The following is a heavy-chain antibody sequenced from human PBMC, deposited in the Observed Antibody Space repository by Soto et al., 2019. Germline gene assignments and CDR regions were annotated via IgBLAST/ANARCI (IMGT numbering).Heavy chain of an antibody. CDR1: GYTFTGYY. D-gene: IGHD3-16*01. V-gene: IGHV1-2*04. CDR2: INLNSGGT. CDR3: ARGWAYYDYVWGSYTPSSGMDA. Sequence: ASVKVSCKASGYTFTGYYMHWVRQAPGQGLEWMGWINLNSGGTNYAQKFQGWVTMTRDTSISTAYMELSRLRSDDTAVYYCARGWAYYDYVWGSYTPSSGMDAWGQGTTVTVSS. J-gene: IGHJ6*02.